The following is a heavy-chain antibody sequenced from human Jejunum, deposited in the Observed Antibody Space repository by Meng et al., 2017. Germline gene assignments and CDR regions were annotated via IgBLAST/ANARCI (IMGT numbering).Heavy chain of an antibody. V-gene: IGHV3-11*01. Sequence: GESLKISCAASGFSFSYYYMTWIRQAPGNGLEWVSYISTSGDAIYYADSVKGRFTVSRDNTQNSLYLQMNSLRAEDTAVYYCARGRYRSGLWGQGTLVTVSS. CDR2: ISTSGDAI. D-gene: IGHD6-19*01. CDR3: ARGRYRSGL. CDR1: GFSFSYYY. J-gene: IGHJ4*02.